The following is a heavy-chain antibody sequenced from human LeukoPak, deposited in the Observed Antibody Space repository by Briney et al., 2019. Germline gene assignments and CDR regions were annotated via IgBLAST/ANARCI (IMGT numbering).Heavy chain of an antibody. D-gene: IGHD6-13*01. Sequence: PGGSLRHSCAASGFTFSSYAMSWVRQAPGKGLEWVSVISGSGGSTNYADSVNGRFTISRDNSKNMLHLQMSSLRAEDTAVYYCATLSDAIAAAGTRNYWGQGTLVTVSS. CDR2: ISGSGGST. CDR1: GFTFSSYA. V-gene: IGHV3-23*01. J-gene: IGHJ4*02. CDR3: ATLSDAIAAAGTRNY.